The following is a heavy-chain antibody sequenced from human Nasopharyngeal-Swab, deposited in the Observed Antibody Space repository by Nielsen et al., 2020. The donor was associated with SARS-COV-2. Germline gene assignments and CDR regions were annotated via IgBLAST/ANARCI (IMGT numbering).Heavy chain of an antibody. D-gene: IGHD3-10*01. CDR1: GGSISSGDYY. V-gene: IGHV4-39*01. J-gene: IGHJ5*02. Sequence: GSLRLSCTVSGGSISSGDYYWGWIRQPPGKGLEWIGSIYYSGSTYYNPSLKSRVTISVDTSKNQFSLKLSSVTAADTAVYYCARQSGIYLWFKACWFDPWGQGTLVTVSS. CDR3: ARQSGIYLWFKACWFDP. CDR2: IYYSGST.